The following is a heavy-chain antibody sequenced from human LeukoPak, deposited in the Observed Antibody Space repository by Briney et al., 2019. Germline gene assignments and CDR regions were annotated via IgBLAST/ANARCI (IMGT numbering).Heavy chain of an antibody. Sequence: PGGSLRLSCAASGFPFSAYVMHWVRQAPGKGLEWVALISSDGTDKNYTDSVKGRFTISRDNSKNTLYLQMNSLRAEDTAVYYCARGYDSSGYYDYWGQGTLVTVSS. CDR1: GFPFSAYV. CDR3: ARGYDSSGYYDY. J-gene: IGHJ4*02. V-gene: IGHV3-30*14. CDR2: ISSDGTDK. D-gene: IGHD3-22*01.